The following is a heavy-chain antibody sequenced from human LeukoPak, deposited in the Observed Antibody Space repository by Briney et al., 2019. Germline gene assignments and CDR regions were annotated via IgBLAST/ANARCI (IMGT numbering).Heavy chain of an antibody. V-gene: IGHV4-30-2*01. CDR3: ARRSTVTQRGFDY. CDR2: IYHSGST. CDR1: GGSISSGGYS. J-gene: IGHJ4*02. D-gene: IGHD4-17*01. Sequence: KPSETLSLTCAVSGGSISSGGYSWSWIRRPPGKGLEWIGYIYHSGSTYYNPSLKSRVTISVDRSKNQFSLRLSSVTAADTAVYYCARRSTVTQRGFDYWGQGTLVTVSS.